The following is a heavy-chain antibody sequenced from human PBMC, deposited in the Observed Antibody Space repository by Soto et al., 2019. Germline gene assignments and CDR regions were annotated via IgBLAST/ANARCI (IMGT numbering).Heavy chain of an antibody. J-gene: IGHJ6*02. Sequence: GGSLRLSCAASGFTFSSYGMHWVRQAPGKGLEWVAVISYDGSNKYYADSVKGRFTISRDNSKNTLYLQMNSLRAEDTAVYYCAKDDYGDYEHYYYYGMDVWGQGTTVTVSS. V-gene: IGHV3-30*18. CDR2: ISYDGSNK. D-gene: IGHD4-17*01. CDR3: AKDDYGDYEHYYYYGMDV. CDR1: GFTFSSYG.